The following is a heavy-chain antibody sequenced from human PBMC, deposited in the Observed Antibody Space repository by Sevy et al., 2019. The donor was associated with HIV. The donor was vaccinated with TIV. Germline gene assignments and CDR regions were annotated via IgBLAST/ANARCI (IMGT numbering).Heavy chain of an antibody. Sequence: ASVKVSCKASGYTFTNYGISWVRQAPGQGLEWMGWISAYNGNRNYAQMLQDRVTMTTDTSTSTAYMELRSLRSDDTAIYYCARDFVVGSSGPNWFDPWGQGTLVTVSS. V-gene: IGHV1-18*01. CDR2: ISAYNGNR. D-gene: IGHD2-21*01. CDR1: GYTFTNYG. J-gene: IGHJ5*02. CDR3: ARDFVVGSSGPNWFDP.